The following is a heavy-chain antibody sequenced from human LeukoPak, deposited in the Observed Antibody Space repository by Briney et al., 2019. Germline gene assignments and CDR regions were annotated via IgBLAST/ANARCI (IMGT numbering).Heavy chain of an antibody. CDR1: GASISSGGYF. V-gene: IGHV4-31*03. J-gene: IGHJ4*02. CDR3: ARFTNYGYLFFDY. D-gene: IGHD5-18*01. Sequence: PSETLSLTCTVSGASISSGGYFWSWIRQHPGKGLEWIGYMHNSENAGYNPSLKSRVTISVDTSKNQFSLKLSSVTAADTALYYCARFTNYGYLFFDYWGQGTLVTVSS. CDR2: MHNSENA.